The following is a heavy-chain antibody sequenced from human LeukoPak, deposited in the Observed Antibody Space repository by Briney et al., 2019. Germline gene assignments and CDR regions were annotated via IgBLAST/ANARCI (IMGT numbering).Heavy chain of an antibody. CDR2: IYSGGST. J-gene: IGHJ4*02. CDR1: GFIVSSNY. V-gene: IGHV3-66*01. D-gene: IGHD4-23*01. Sequence: PGGSLRLSCAASGFIVSSNYMSWVRQAPGKGLEWVSVIYSGGSTYYADSVKGRFTISRDNSKNTLYLQMNSLRAEDTAVYYCAKGRGATVVANFDYWGQGTLVTVSS. CDR3: AKGRGATVVANFDY.